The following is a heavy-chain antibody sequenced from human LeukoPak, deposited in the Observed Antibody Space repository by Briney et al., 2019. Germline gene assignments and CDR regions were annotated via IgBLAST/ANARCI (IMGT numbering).Heavy chain of an antibody. D-gene: IGHD6-13*01. CDR1: GGSFSGYY. V-gene: IGHV4-34*01. J-gene: IGHJ3*02. CDR3: ARSGAYSSSWHDAFDI. Sequence: SETLSLTCAVYGGSFSGYYWSWIRQPPGKGLEWIGEINHSGSTNYNPSLKSRVTISVDTSKNQFSLKLSSVTAADTAVYYCARSGAYSSSWHDAFDIWGQGTMVTVSS. CDR2: INHSGST.